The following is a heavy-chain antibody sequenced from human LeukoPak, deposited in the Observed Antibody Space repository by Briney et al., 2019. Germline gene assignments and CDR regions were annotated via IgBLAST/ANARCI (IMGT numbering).Heavy chain of an antibody. J-gene: IGHJ5*02. Sequence: SETLSLTCAVYGGSFSGYYWSWIRQHPGKGLEWIGYIYYSGSTYYNPSLKSRVTISVDTSKNQFSLKLSSVTAADTAVYYCARDHSGGSGGNWFDPWGQGTLVTVSS. D-gene: IGHD3-10*01. CDR1: GGSFSGYY. CDR2: IYYSGST. CDR3: ARDHSGGSGGNWFDP. V-gene: IGHV4-31*11.